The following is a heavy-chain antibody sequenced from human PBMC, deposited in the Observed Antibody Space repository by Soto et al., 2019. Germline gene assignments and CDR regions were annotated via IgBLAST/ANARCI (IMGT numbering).Heavy chain of an antibody. CDR2: INHSGST. D-gene: IGHD6-19*01. CDR3: ASFPSSVAGTSPY. Sequence: QVQLQQWGAGLLKPSETLSLTCAVYGGSFSGYYWSWIRQPPGKGLEWIGEINHSGSTNYNPSLKSRVTISVDTSKNQFSLKLSSVTAADTAVYYCASFPSSVAGTSPYWGQGTLVTVSS. V-gene: IGHV4-34*01. J-gene: IGHJ4*02. CDR1: GGSFSGYY.